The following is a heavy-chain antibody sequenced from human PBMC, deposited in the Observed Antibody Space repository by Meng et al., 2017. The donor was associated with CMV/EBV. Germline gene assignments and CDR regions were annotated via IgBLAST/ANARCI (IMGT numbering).Heavy chain of an antibody. D-gene: IGHD5-24*01. CDR3: ARGQRWLQPIDY. J-gene: IGHJ4*02. CDR1: GGSFIGSY. V-gene: IGHV4-34*01. CDR2: INHSGRT. Sequence: LPCAVYGGSFIGSYWSWIRQPPGKGLEWIGEINHSGRTNYNPSLKSRVTISVDTSKNQFSLKLSFVTAADTAVYYCARGQRWLQPIDYWGQGTLVTVSS.